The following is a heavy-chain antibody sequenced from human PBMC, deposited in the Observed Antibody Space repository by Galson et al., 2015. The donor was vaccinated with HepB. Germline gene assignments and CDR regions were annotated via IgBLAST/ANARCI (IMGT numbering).Heavy chain of an antibody. CDR3: ASLGYCSGTADCYGTS. J-gene: IGHJ5*02. CDR1: GDSTASY. CDR2: IYHSGTT. V-gene: IGHV4-4*02. Sequence: ETLSLTCTVSGDSTASYWSWVRQPPGKGLEWIGEIYHSGTTNYNPSLKSRLTISVDKSKNQFSLKLSSVTAADTAMYYCASLGYCSGTADCYGTSWGQGTLVTVSS. D-gene: IGHD2-15*01.